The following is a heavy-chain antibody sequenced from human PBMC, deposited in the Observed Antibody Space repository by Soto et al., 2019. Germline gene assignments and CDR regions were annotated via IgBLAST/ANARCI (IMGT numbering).Heavy chain of an antibody. V-gene: IGHV4-34*01. Sequence: SETLSLTCAVYGASFSGYYCSWIRQAPGKGLEWIGEIHPSGSTYYNPSLTSRVTMSLDTSKNQFSLRLSSVTAADTAVYYCARGNDDFDYWGQGTLVTVSS. CDR2: IHPSGST. D-gene: IGHD1-1*01. CDR1: GASFSGYY. CDR3: ARGNDDFDY. J-gene: IGHJ4*02.